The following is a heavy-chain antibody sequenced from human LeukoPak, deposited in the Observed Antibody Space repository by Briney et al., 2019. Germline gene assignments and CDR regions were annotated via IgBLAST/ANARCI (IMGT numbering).Heavy chain of an antibody. D-gene: IGHD2-8*02. J-gene: IGHJ3*02. CDR1: GYSVSSDHY. CDR3: ARTYWAHDAFDI. CDR2: VYHAGSN. V-gene: IGHV4-38-2*01. Sequence: SETLSLTCSVSGYSVSSDHYWGWIRQPPGKGPEWIGTVYHAGSNYSNPSLESRLTISMDTSKNQYSLKLTSVTVADTAVYYCARTYWAHDAFDIWGQGTMVTVSS.